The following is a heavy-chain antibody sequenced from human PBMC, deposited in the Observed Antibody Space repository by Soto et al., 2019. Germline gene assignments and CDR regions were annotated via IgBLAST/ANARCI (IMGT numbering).Heavy chain of an antibody. D-gene: IGHD2-15*01. CDR1: GFTFSSYA. J-gene: IGHJ3*02. V-gene: IGHV3-30-3*01. CDR2: ISYDGSNK. Sequence: QVQLVESGGGVVQPGRSLRLSCAASGFTFSSYAMHWVRQAPGKGLEWVAVISYDGSNKYYADSVKGRFTISRDNSKNRLYPLMNRLRADDTGVYYCPPLLGYCSGGSCYSDAFDIWGQGTMVTVSS. CDR3: PPLLGYCSGGSCYSDAFDI.